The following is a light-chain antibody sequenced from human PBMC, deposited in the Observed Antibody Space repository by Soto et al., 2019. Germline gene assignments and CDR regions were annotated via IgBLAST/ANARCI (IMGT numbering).Light chain of an antibody. CDR2: GAS. Sequence: TQEAATVSVTPGETATLSCMTGQGLNRDLAWYQQKLGQAPSVLIYGASTRAACIPAGFSGGGSGTEFILTISSLQSEGFAVCYSHDSTPRPGTFAQGTKVDIK. CDR3: HDSTPRPGT. V-gene: IGKV3-15*01. J-gene: IGKJ1*01. CDR1: QGLNRD.